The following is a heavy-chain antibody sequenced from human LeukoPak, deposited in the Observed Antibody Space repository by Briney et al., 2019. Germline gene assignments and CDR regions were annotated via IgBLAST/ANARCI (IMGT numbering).Heavy chain of an antibody. V-gene: IGHV3-11*04. CDR2: IGTSSSTI. Sequence: GGSLRLSCAASGFTFSDYYMSWIRQAPGKGLEWVSYIGTSSSTIYYADSVKGRFTISRDNAKNSLYLQMNSLRDEDTAVYYCARHDYGGNSGDSWGQGTLVTVSS. CDR3: ARHDYGGNSGDS. D-gene: IGHD4-23*01. J-gene: IGHJ4*02. CDR1: GFTFSDYY.